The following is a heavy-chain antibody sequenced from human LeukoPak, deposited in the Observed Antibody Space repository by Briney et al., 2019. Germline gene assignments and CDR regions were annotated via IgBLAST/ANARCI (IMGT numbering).Heavy chain of an antibody. CDR1: GFIFTDAY. D-gene: IGHD6-13*01. Sequence: GGSLRLSCAASGFIFTDAYMTWVRQAPGKGLEWVGRIKSRVDGGATEYAAPVKDRFSISRDDSRNVLYLQMNSLKTDDTAVYYCTTDAGYSSRWYNYWGQGTLVTVAS. CDR3: TTDAGYSSRWYNY. J-gene: IGHJ4*02. V-gene: IGHV3-15*01. CDR2: IKSRVDGGAT.